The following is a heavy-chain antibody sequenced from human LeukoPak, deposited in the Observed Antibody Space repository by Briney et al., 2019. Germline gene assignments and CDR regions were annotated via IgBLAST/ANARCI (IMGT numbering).Heavy chain of an antibody. J-gene: IGHJ4*02. Sequence: SCKASGYTFTSYGISWVRQAPGKGLEWVSSISSRSTYIYYADSVKGRFTISRDNAKNSLYLQMNSLRAEDTAVYYCARDEPISHYYDSSGPWGYFDYWGQGTLVTVSS. D-gene: IGHD3-22*01. CDR2: ISSRSTYI. CDR3: ARDEPISHYYDSSGPWGYFDY. CDR1: GYTFTSYG. V-gene: IGHV3-21*01.